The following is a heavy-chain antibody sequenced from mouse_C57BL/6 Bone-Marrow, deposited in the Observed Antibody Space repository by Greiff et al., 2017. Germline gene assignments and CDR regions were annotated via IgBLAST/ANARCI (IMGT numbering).Heavy chain of an antibody. D-gene: IGHD1-1*01. V-gene: IGHV2-9*01. CDR1: GFSLTSYG. J-gene: IGHJ4*01. CDR2: IWGGGST. Sequence: QVQLQQSGPGLVAPSQSLSITCTVSGFSLTSYGVDWVRQPPGKGLEWLGVIWGGGSTNDNSAPMSRLSISKANSKIQVFLKMNSLQTDDTAMYYCANHTTSSYAMDYWGQGTTVTVSS. CDR3: ANHTTSSYAMDY.